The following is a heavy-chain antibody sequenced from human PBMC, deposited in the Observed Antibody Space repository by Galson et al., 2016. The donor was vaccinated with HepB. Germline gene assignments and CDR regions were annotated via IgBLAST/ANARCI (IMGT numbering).Heavy chain of an antibody. CDR2: INTETGNT. D-gene: IGHD6-6*01. CDR3: ARAKYSSLSWFDP. J-gene: IGHJ5*02. CDR1: GYSFSNYG. Sequence: SVKVSCKASGYSFSNYGITWVRQAPGQGLEWMGWINTETGNTYYAQNLQGRVTMTTDTSTSTAFMDLRSLRSDDTAVYYCARAKYSSLSWFDPWGQGTLVTVSS. V-gene: IGHV1-18*01.